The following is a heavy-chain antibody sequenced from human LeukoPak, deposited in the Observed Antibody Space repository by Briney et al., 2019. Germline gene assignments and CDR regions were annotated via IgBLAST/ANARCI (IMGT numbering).Heavy chain of an antibody. CDR3: ARDFPNYDILTGRGGYGMDV. V-gene: IGHV3-74*01. Sequence: GVSLRLSCAASGFTFSSYWMHWVRQAPGKGLVWVSRINSDGSSTSYADSVKGRFTISRDNAKNTLYLQMNSLRAGDTAVYYCARDFPNYDILTGRGGYGMDVWGQGTTVTVSS. D-gene: IGHD3-9*01. CDR1: GFTFSSYW. CDR2: INSDGSST. J-gene: IGHJ6*02.